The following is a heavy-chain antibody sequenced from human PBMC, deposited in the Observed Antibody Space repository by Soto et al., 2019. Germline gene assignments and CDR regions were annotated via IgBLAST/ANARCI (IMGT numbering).Heavy chain of an antibody. CDR1: GGSISSSSYY. Sequence: SETLSLTCSVSGGSISSSSYYWSWIRRPPGKGLEWIGSIYYSGITHYSPSLKSRVTLSVDASKNQFSLNLNSVTDTDTAIYYCTRIYLDPRTSSNSCYCASEICGQGTKVTVSS. J-gene: IGHJ3*02. CDR2: IYYSGIT. D-gene: IGHD2-2*01. V-gene: IGHV4-39*01. CDR3: TRIYLDPRTSSNSCYCASEI.